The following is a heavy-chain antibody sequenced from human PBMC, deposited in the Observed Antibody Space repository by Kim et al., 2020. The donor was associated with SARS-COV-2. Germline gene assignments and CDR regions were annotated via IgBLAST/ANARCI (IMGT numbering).Heavy chain of an antibody. D-gene: IGHD6-13*01. V-gene: IGHV3-15*01. CDR3: TTDPLAAARKPYYYYYGMDV. Sequence: GGSLRLSCAASGFTFSNAWMSWVRQAPGKGLEWVGRIKSKTDGGTTDYAAPVKSRFTISRDDSKNTLYLQMNSLKTEDTAVYYCTTDPLAAARKPYYYYYGMDVWGQGTTVTVSS. CDR2: IKSKTDGGTT. CDR1: GFTFSNAW. J-gene: IGHJ6*02.